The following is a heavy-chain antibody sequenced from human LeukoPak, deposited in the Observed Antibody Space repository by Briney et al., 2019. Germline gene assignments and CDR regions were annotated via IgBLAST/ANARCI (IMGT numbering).Heavy chain of an antibody. Sequence: SETLSLTCTVSGGSISSYYWSWIRQPPGKGLEWIGCIYYSGSTNYNPSLKSRVTISVDTSKNQFSLKLSSVTAADTAVYYCATSLYWYFDLWGRGTLVTVSS. J-gene: IGHJ2*01. CDR3: ATSLYWYFDL. CDR1: GGSISSYY. V-gene: IGHV4-59*08. CDR2: IYYSGST.